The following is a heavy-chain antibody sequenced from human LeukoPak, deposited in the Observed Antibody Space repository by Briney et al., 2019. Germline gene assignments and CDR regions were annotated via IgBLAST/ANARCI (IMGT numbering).Heavy chain of an antibody. CDR1: GGSISSHY. CDR3: ARDLGGGINFDY. Sequence: PSETLSLTCTVSGGSISSHYWSWIRQPPGKGLEWIGYIYYSGSTNYNPSLKSRVTISVDTSKNQFSLKLSSVTAADTAVYYCARDLGGGINFDYWGQGTLVTVSS. V-gene: IGHV4-59*11. CDR2: IYYSGST. D-gene: IGHD1-14*01. J-gene: IGHJ4*02.